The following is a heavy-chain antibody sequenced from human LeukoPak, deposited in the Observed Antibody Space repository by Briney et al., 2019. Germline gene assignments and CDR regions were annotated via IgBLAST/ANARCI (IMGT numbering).Heavy chain of an antibody. V-gene: IGHV3-23*01. CDR1: GFTFSDYY. CDR3: AKTVYSGSP. D-gene: IGHD1-26*01. Sequence: GGSLRLSCAASGFTFSDYYMSWIRQAPGKGLEWVSTISLSGGSTYYADSVKGRFTISRDNSKNTLYLQMNSLRAEDTAVYYCAKTVYSGSPWGQGTLVTVSS. J-gene: IGHJ5*02. CDR2: ISLSGGST.